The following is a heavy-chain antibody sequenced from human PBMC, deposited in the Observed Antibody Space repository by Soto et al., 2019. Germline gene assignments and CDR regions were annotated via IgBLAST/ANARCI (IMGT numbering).Heavy chain of an antibody. Sequence: PSETLSLTCTVSGGSISSGGYYWSWIRQHPGKGLEWIGYIYYSGSTYYNPSLKSRVTISVDTSKNQFSLKLSSVTAADTAVYYCARDSVYANNWFDPWGQGTLVTVSS. V-gene: IGHV4-31*03. CDR3: ARDSVYANNWFDP. D-gene: IGHD2-8*01. CDR2: IYYSGST. J-gene: IGHJ5*02. CDR1: GGSISSGGYY.